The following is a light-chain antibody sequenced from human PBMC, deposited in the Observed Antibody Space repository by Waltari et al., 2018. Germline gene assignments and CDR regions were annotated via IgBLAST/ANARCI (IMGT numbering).Light chain of an antibody. CDR2: YTS. V-gene: IGKV3-15*01. Sequence: EMVMTQTPATLSVSPGDTATLSCRASQSFGGSLAWYQQRPGQTPRLLIYYTSNRATDIPARFSGSGSGTEFALTISGVQSEDVAVYYCQQYKSWPWTFGQGTKVEIK. J-gene: IGKJ1*01. CDR3: QQYKSWPWT. CDR1: QSFGGS.